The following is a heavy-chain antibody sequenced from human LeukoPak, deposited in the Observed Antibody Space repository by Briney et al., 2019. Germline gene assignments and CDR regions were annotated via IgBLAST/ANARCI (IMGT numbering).Heavy chain of an antibody. D-gene: IGHD2-2*01. Sequence: ASVKVSFKASGYTFTRHGISLGPQGPGQRVEWMGWISAYNGNTNYAQKLQGRVTMTTDTSTSTAYMELRSLRSDDTAVYYCARTFIVVVPAAIDYWGQGTLVTVSS. V-gene: IGHV1-18*01. CDR2: ISAYNGNT. J-gene: IGHJ4*02. CDR3: ARTFIVVVPAAIDY. CDR1: GYTFTRHG.